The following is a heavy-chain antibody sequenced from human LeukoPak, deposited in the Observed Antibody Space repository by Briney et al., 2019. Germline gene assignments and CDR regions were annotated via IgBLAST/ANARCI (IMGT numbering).Heavy chain of an antibody. Sequence: KPSETLSLTCAVYGGSFSGYYWSWIRQPPGKGLEWIGEINHSGSTNYNPSLKSRVTISVDTSKNQFSLKLSSVTAADTAVYYCARTNDYDSSGYYSWDYYYYMDVWGKGTTVTVSS. J-gene: IGHJ6*03. CDR1: GGSFSGYY. V-gene: IGHV4-34*01. D-gene: IGHD3-22*01. CDR3: ARTNDYDSSGYYSWDYYYYMDV. CDR2: INHSGST.